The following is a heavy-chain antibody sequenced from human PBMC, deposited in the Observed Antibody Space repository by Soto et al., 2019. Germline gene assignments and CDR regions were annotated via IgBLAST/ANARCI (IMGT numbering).Heavy chain of an antibody. CDR3: ARGGGYGSFDY. CDR1: GASISYGGFS. D-gene: IGHD5-12*01. J-gene: IGHJ4*02. Sequence: SETLSLTCTVSGASISYGGFSWSWIRQSPGRGLEWIGYISHLENTYLHPSFKSRLTMSIDRTRNQFSLKLSSVTAADMAVYYCARGGGYGSFDYWGQGVLVTVSS. V-gene: IGHV4-30-2*06. CDR2: ISHLENT.